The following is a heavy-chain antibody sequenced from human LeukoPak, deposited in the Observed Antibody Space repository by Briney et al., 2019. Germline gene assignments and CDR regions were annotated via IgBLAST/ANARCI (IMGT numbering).Heavy chain of an antibody. J-gene: IGHJ5*02. Sequence: GGSLRLSCTASGFTLSSYAMTWVRQAPGKGLEWVANIKQDGSEKYYVDSVKGRFTISRDNAKNSLYLQMNSLRVEDTAVYYCASWGPAAYCSNGSCSWGQGTLVTVSS. CDR2: IKQDGSEK. D-gene: IGHD2-15*01. CDR1: GFTLSSYA. CDR3: ASWGPAAYCSNGSCS. V-gene: IGHV3-7*01.